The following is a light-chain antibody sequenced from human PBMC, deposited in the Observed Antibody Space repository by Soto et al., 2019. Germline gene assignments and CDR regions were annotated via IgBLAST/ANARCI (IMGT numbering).Light chain of an antibody. J-gene: IGLJ1*01. V-gene: IGLV1-40*01. CDR2: GNN. CDR3: QSYDSSLSGDV. CDR1: SSNIGARYD. Sequence: QSVLTQPPSVSGAPGQRVTISCTGSSSNIGARYDVHWYQQLPGTAPKLLIYGNNNRPSGVSDRFSGSKSGTSASLAITGLQAEDEADYYCQSYDSSLSGDVFGSGTKLTVL.